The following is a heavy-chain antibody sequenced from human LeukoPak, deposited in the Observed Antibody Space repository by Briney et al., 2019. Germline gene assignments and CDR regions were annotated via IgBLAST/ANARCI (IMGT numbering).Heavy chain of an antibody. V-gene: IGHV3-21*01. D-gene: IGHD3-10*01. Sequence: PGGSLRLSCVASGFTSSSYSMYWVREAPGKGLGGVSSISSSSSYIYYADSVKGRFNISRDNAKNSLYLQMNSLRAEDTAVYYCARAGTGVGYWGQGTLVTVSS. CDR2: ISSSSSYI. J-gene: IGHJ4*02. CDR1: GFTSSSYS. CDR3: ARAGTGVGY.